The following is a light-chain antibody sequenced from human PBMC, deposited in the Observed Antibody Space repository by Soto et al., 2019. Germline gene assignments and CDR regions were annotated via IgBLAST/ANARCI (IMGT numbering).Light chain of an antibody. CDR3: LQYGGLPRT. V-gene: IGKV3-20*01. CDR2: GAS. Sequence: EIVLTQSPGTLSLSPGERATLSCRATQSVSSNYLAWYQQKSGQAPTLLIYGASSRATGIPDRFSGGGSGTDFTLTITRLEPEDFAVYFCLQYGGLPRTFGQGTKVDIK. CDR1: QSVSSNY. J-gene: IGKJ1*01.